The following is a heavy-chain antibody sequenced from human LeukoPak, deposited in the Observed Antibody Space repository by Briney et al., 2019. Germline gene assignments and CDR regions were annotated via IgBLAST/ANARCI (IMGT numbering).Heavy chain of an antibody. D-gene: IGHD2-15*01. CDR3: SSPTTYSYWYFDL. Sequence: GGSLRLSCAASGFTSDEYGMSWVRQAPGKGLEWVSGINWTGGSTGSADSVKGRFTISRDNAKNSLYLQMNILRAEDTALYVCSSPTTYSYWYFDLGGRGTLVTVSA. J-gene: IGHJ2*01. CDR1: GFTSDEYG. V-gene: IGHV3-20*01. CDR2: INWTGGST.